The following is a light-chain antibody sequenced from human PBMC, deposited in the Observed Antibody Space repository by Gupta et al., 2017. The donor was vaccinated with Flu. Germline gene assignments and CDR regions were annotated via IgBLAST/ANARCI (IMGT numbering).Light chain of an antibody. V-gene: IGKV1-39*01. Sequence: DSQMTQSPSSLSASVGDRVTITCRSSHKIYSYLNWFQQKPGKAPKLLIYAESSLQSGVPSRFSGSGSGTDFTLPISSLQSEDFATYYCQESDTTPPTFGGGTKVDIK. J-gene: IGKJ4*01. CDR1: HKIYSY. CDR3: QESDTTPPT. CDR2: AES.